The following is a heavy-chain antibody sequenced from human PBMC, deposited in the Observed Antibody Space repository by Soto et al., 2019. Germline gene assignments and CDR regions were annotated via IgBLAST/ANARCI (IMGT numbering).Heavy chain of an antibody. CDR1: GFSLSTSGMC. CDR2: IDWDDDK. Sequence: GSGPTLVNPTQTLTLTCTFSGFSLSTSGMCVSWIRQPPGKALEWLALIDWDDDKYYSTSLKTRLTISKDTSKNQVVLTMTNMDPVDTATYYCARIAVRGVITYYFDYWGQGTLVTVSS. D-gene: IGHD3-10*01. V-gene: IGHV2-70*01. J-gene: IGHJ4*02. CDR3: ARIAVRGVITYYFDY.